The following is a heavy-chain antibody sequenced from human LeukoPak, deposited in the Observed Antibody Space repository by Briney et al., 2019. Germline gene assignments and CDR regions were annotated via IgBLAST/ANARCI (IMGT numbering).Heavy chain of an antibody. D-gene: IGHD2-2*01. V-gene: IGHV3-30*02. CDR1: GFTFSSYG. CDR3: APLSVVPAAIWEEPNY. J-gene: IGHJ4*02. Sequence: GGSLRLSCSASGFTFSSYGMHRVRQAPGKGLEWVAFIRYDGSNKYYADSVKGRFTISRDNSKNTLYLQMNSLRAEDTAVYYCAPLSVVPAAIWEEPNYWGQGTLVTVSS. CDR2: IRYDGSNK.